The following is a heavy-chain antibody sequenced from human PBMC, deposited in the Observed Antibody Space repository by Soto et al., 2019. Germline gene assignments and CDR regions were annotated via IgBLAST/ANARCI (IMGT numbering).Heavy chain of an antibody. CDR3: ARDTRSVVYAIALFDY. Sequence: GGSLRLSCAASGFTFSSYSMNWVRQAPGKGLEWVSYISSSSSTIYYADSVKGRFTISRDNAKNSLYLQMNSLRDEDTAVYYCARDTRSVVYAIALFDYWGQGTLVTVSS. V-gene: IGHV3-48*02. D-gene: IGHD2-8*01. CDR1: GFTFSSYS. J-gene: IGHJ4*02. CDR2: ISSSSSTI.